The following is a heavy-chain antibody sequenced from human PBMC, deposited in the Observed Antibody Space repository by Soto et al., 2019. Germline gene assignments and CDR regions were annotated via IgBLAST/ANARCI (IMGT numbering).Heavy chain of an antibody. CDR3: AKAELRYFDSLPRTRGMDV. CDR2: ISGSGGST. J-gene: IGHJ6*02. CDR1: GFTFSSYA. D-gene: IGHD3-9*01. V-gene: IGHV3-23*01. Sequence: EVQLLESGGDLVQPGGSLRLSCAASGFTFSSYAMSWVRQAPGKGLEWVSAISGSGGSTYYADSVKGRFTISRDNSKNTLYLKMNGLRAEDTAVYYCAKAELRYFDSLPRTRGMDVWGQGTTVTVSS.